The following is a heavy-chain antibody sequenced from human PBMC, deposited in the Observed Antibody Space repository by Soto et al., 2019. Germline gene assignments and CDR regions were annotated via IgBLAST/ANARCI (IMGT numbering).Heavy chain of an antibody. CDR2: MNPNSGNT. CDR1: GYTFASYD. J-gene: IGHJ5*01. CDR3: ASSDGYNFNWLDS. Sequence: QVQLEQSGAEVKTPGASVKVSCKASGYTFASYDINWVRQAPGQGLEWMAWMNPNSGNTNYAQKFQGRLTMTRDTAVSIAHMELSGLRNEDTVVYYCASSDGYNFNWLDSWGQGTRVIVSA. D-gene: IGHD2-21*01. V-gene: IGHV1-8*01.